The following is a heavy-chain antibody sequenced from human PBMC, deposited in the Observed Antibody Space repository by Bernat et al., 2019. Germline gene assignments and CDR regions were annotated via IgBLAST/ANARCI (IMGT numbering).Heavy chain of an antibody. D-gene: IGHD2-2*01. J-gene: IGHJ4*02. V-gene: IGHV3-30*01. CDR1: GFTFSSYA. CDR3: ERARYCSSNSCRIFDY. Sequence: QVQLVESGGGVVQPGRSLRLSCAASGFTFSSYAMHWVRQAPGKGLEWVAVISYDGSNKYYADSVKGRFTISRDNSKNTLYLQMNSLRAEDTAVYYCERARYCSSNSCRIFDYWGQGTLVTVSS. CDR2: ISYDGSNK.